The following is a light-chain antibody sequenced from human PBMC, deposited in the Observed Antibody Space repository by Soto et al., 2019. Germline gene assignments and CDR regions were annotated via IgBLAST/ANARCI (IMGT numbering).Light chain of an antibody. CDR3: CSYADTYTVL. Sequence: QSALTQPASVSGSPGQSITISCTGTSSDVGGYNYVSWFQQYPGKAPKLMIYDVSKRPSGVPDRFSGSKSGNTASLTISGLQAEDEAAYYCCSYADTYTVLFGGGTKLTVL. V-gene: IGLV2-11*01. J-gene: IGLJ2*01. CDR1: SSDVGGYNY. CDR2: DVS.